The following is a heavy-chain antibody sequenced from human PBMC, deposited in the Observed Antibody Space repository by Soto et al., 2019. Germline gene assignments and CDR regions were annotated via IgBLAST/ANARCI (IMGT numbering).Heavy chain of an antibody. D-gene: IGHD5-18*01. CDR2: IYYSGST. J-gene: IGHJ4*02. CDR1: GGSISSSSYY. V-gene: IGHV4-39*01. CDR3: ARVATAMVLDSFDY. Sequence: LSLTCTVSGGSISSSSYYWGWIRQPPGKGLEWIGSIYYSGSTYYNPSLKSRVTISVDTSKNQFSLKLSSVTAADTAVYYCARVATAMVLDSFDYWGQGTLVTVSS.